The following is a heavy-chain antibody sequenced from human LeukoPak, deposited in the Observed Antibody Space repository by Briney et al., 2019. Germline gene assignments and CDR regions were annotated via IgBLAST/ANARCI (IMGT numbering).Heavy chain of an antibody. CDR3: ARKYSSSWYSTWFDP. CDR1: GGTFSSYA. D-gene: IGHD6-13*01. V-gene: IGHV1-69*13. CDR2: IIPILGTA. Sequence: SVKVSCKASGGTFSSYAISWVRQAPGQGLEWMGGIIPILGTANYAQKFQGRVTITADESTSTAYMELSSLRSEDTAVYYCARKYSSSWYSTWFDPWGQGTLVTVSS. J-gene: IGHJ5*02.